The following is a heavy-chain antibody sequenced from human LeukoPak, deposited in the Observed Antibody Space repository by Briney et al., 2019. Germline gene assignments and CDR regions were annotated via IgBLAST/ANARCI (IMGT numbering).Heavy chain of an antibody. J-gene: IGHJ4*02. D-gene: IGHD3-3*01. CDR3: ASETSRRRFLEWSLPGYFDY. CDR2: ISISISYI. V-gene: IGHV3-21*01. CDR1: VFTFSNYS. Sequence: GGSLRLSCAPSVFTFSNYSMNCVRQAPGKGLEWVSSISISISYIYYADAVKGRLTISRDNAKNSLYLQMNSLRAEDTAVYYCASETSRRRFLEWSLPGYFDYWGQGTLVSVSS.